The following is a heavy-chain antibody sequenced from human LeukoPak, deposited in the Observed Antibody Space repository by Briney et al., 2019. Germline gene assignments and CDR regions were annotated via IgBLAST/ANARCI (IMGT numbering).Heavy chain of an antibody. CDR3: ARGKPHWLPWDYFDY. CDR1: GYTFTSYG. Sequence: ASVKVSCKASGYTFTSYGISWVRQAPGQGLEWMGWISAYNGNTNYAQKLQGRVTMTTDTSTSTAYMKLRSLRSDDTAVYYCARGKPHWLPWDYFDYWGQGTLVTVSS. V-gene: IGHV1-18*01. J-gene: IGHJ4*02. CDR2: ISAYNGNT. D-gene: IGHD3-9*01.